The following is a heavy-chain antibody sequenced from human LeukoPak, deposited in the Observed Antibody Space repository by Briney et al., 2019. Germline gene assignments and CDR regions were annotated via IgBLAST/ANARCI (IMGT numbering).Heavy chain of an antibody. CDR1: GFVFSNNW. CDR2: INSDGSSI. V-gene: IGHV3-74*01. J-gene: IGHJ4*02. Sequence: GGSLRLSCAASGFVFSNNWMYWVRQAPGRGLVWVSRINSDGSSIAYADFVRGRFTISRDNAKNTLFLQMNSLTVEDTAMCYCGKDLSWGSTDYWGQGTLVTVSS. D-gene: IGHD6-13*01. CDR3: GKDLSWGSTDY.